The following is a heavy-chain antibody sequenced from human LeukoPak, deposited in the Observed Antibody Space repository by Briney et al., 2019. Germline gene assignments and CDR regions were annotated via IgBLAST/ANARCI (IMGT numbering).Heavy chain of an antibody. Sequence: PGGSLRLSCAASGFTFSRYAMSWVRQAPGKGLEWISAITDSGGSTYHADSVKGRFTISRDNSENTLYLQMNSLRVEDTAVYYCAKGSSSSRPCYFDYWGQGSLVTVSS. D-gene: IGHD6-6*01. V-gene: IGHV3-23*01. CDR1: GFTFSRYA. J-gene: IGHJ4*02. CDR3: AKGSSSSRPCYFDY. CDR2: ITDSGGST.